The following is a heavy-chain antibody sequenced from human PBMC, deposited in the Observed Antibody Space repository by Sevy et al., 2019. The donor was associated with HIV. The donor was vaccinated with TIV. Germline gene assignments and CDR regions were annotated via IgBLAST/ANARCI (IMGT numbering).Heavy chain of an antibody. CDR2: INPSGGST. CDR3: AIPGFSGYDGVDQ. V-gene: IGHV1-46*01. J-gene: IGHJ1*01. Sequence: ASVKVSCKASGYTFTSYSIHWVRQAPGQGLEWMGIINPSGGSTTYTQMFQGRVTLTRDKSTSTVFLELSSLRSDDTAVCYCAIPGFSGYDGVDQWCQGTLVTVSS. CDR1: GYTFTSYS. D-gene: IGHD5-12*01.